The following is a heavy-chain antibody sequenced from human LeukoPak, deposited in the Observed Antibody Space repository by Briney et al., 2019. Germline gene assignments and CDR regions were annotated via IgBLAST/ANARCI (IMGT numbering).Heavy chain of an antibody. CDR1: GYTFTGYY. CDR3: ARDLGPNGGYCRFDY. J-gene: IGHJ4*02. V-gene: IGHV1-18*04. D-gene: IGHD4-17*01. Sequence: ASVKVSCKASGYTFTGYYMHWVRQAPGQGLEWMGWISAYNGNTNYAQKLQGRVTMTTDTSTSTAYMELRSLRSDDTAVYYCARDLGPNGGYCRFDYWGQGTLVTVSS. CDR2: ISAYNGNT.